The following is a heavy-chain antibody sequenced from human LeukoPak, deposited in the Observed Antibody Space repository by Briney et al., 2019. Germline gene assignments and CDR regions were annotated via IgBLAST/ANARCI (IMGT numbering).Heavy chain of an antibody. CDR1: GFTFSSYG. J-gene: IGHJ4*02. V-gene: IGHV3-23*01. CDR2: ISGSDDST. CDR3: TKAKYYHFGY. Sequence: GGSLRLSCVASGFTFSSYGMSWVRQAPGKGLEWVSAISGSDDSTYYADSVRGRFTISRDVSKNTLLLQMNSLRAEDTALYYCTKAKYYHFGYWGQGTLITVSS. D-gene: IGHD3-16*01.